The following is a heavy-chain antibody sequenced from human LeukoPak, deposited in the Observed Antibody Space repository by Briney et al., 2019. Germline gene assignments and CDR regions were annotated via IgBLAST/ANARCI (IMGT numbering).Heavy chain of an antibody. Sequence: PSETLSLTCTVSGGSISSYYWSWIRQPPGKGREWIGYIYYSGSTNYNPSLKSRFTISVDTSKNQFSLKLSSVTAADTAVYYCARGMGDFWSGYLSGYYYYGMDVWGQGTTVTVSS. CDR1: GGSISSYY. J-gene: IGHJ6*02. D-gene: IGHD3-3*01. CDR2: IYYSGST. CDR3: ARGMGDFWSGYLSGYYYYGMDV. V-gene: IGHV4-59*01.